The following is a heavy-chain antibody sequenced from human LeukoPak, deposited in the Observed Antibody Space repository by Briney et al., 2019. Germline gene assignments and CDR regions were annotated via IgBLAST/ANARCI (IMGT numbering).Heavy chain of an antibody. D-gene: IGHD1-26*01. Sequence: SETLSLACTDSGGSISSYYWGWIWQPAGKGLERIGRIYTSGSTNYNPSLKSRVTMSVDTSKNQFSLKLSSVTAADTAVYYCARVTVGATGGFDYSGQGTLVTVSS. CDR2: IYTSGST. J-gene: IGHJ4*02. CDR3: ARVTVGATGGFDY. V-gene: IGHV4-4*07. CDR1: GGSISSYY.